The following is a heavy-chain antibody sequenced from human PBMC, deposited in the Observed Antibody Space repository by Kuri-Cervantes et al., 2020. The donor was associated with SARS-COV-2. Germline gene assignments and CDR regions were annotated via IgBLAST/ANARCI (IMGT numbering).Heavy chain of an antibody. CDR2: IIPILGIA. CDR1: GGTFSSYT. J-gene: IGHJ3*02. D-gene: IGHD6-13*01. CDR3: ARELLAAAGSHAFEI. V-gene: IGHV1-69*04. Sequence: SVKVSCKASGGTFSSYTISWVRQAPGQGLEWMGRIIPILGIANYAQKFQGRATITADKSTSTAYMELSSLRSEDTAVYYCARELLAAAGSHAFEIWGQGTVVTVSS.